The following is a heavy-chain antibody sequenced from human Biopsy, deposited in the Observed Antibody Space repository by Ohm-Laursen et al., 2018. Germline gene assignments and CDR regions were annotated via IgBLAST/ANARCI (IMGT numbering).Heavy chain of an antibody. Sequence: SVKVSCKAHGGTFTNYGVHWVRQAPGQGLEWLGGNIPNLGTGNYAQKFQDRVTVAADTSTSTATMELRGLRSDDTAVYYCATKLTGYFHHWGQGTLVIVSS. CDR3: ATKLTGYFHH. CDR2: NIPNLGTG. CDR1: GGTFTNYG. V-gene: IGHV1-69*06. D-gene: IGHD3-9*01. J-gene: IGHJ1*01.